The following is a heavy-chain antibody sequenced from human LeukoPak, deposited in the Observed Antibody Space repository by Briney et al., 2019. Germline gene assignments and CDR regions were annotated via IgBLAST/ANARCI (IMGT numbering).Heavy chain of an antibody. D-gene: IGHD2-8*02. V-gene: IGHV6-1*01. Sequence: SQTLSLTCAISGDSVSSNSAAWTWIRQSPARGLEWLGRTYYRSTWYNDYAVSVKSRITINPDTSENQFSLQLISVTPEDTAVYYCARDFNTGDAFDIWGQGTMVTVSS. CDR2: TYYRSTWYN. CDR3: ARDFNTGDAFDI. CDR1: GDSVSSNSAA. J-gene: IGHJ3*02.